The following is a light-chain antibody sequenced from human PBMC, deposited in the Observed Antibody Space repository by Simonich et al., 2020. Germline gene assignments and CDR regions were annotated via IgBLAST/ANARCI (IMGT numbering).Light chain of an antibody. Sequence: QSALTQPASVSGSPGQSITISCTGTSSDVGSYNLVSWYQPHPGKAPKLMIYEGSKRPSGFSNRCSGSKSGNTASLTISGLQAEDEADYYCCSYAGSSTLVFGGGTKLTVL. V-gene: IGLV2-23*01. CDR1: SSDVGSYNL. CDR2: EGS. CDR3: CSYAGSSTLV. J-gene: IGLJ3*02.